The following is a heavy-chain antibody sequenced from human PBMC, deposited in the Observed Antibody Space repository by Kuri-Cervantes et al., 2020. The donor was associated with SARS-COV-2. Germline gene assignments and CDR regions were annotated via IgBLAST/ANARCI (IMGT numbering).Heavy chain of an antibody. Sequence: LSLTCAASGFTFSNYGMHWVRQAPGKGLEWVAIISYDGSNKYYADSVKGRFTISRDNSKNTLYLQMNSLRAEDTAVYYCAREWATIFGVVYDYWGQGTLVTVSS. CDR1: GFTFSNYG. J-gene: IGHJ4*02. CDR2: ISYDGSNK. V-gene: IGHV3-30*03. CDR3: AREWATIFGVVYDY. D-gene: IGHD3-3*01.